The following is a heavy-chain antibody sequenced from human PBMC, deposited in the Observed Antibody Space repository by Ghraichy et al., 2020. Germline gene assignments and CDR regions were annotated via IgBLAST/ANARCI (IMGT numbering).Heavy chain of an antibody. J-gene: IGHJ4*02. CDR1: GGSISSYY. V-gene: IGHV4-59*08. Sequence: SETLSLTCTVSGGSISSYYWSWIRQPPGKGLEWIGYIYYSGSTNYNPSLKSRVTISVDTSKNQFSLKLSSVTAADTAVYYCARHSVSMLNWNLPFFDYWGQGTLVTVSA. CDR2: IYYSGST. CDR3: ARHSVSMLNWNLPFFDY. D-gene: IGHD1-1*01.